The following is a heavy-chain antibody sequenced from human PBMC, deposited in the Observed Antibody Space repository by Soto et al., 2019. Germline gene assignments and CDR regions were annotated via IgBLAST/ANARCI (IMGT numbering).Heavy chain of an antibody. CDR3: ARRIAAAGINNWFDP. CDR1: RGTFSSYA. V-gene: IGHV1-69*13. D-gene: IGHD6-13*01. CDR2: IIPIFGTA. J-gene: IGHJ5*02. Sequence: SVKVSCKASRGTFSSYAISWVQQAPGQGLEWMGGIIPIFGTANYAQKFQGRVTITADESTSTAYMELSSLRSEDTAVYYCARRIAAAGINNWFDPWGQGTLVTVSS.